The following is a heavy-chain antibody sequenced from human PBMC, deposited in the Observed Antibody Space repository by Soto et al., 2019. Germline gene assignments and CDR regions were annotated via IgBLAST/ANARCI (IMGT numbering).Heavy chain of an antibody. Sequence: GASVKVSCKASGYTFTSYYMHWVRQAPGQGLEWMGIINPSGGSTSYAQKFQGRVTMTRDTSTSTVYMELSSLRSEDTAVYYCARDGIVGPQDYYYGMDVWGQGTTVTVSS. J-gene: IGHJ6*02. D-gene: IGHD1-26*01. V-gene: IGHV1-46*01. CDR1: GYTFTSYY. CDR3: ARDGIVGPQDYYYGMDV. CDR2: INPSGGST.